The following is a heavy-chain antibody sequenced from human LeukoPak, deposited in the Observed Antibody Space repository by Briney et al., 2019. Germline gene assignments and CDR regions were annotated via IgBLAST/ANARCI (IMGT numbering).Heavy chain of an antibody. J-gene: IGHJ1*01. V-gene: IGHV3-11*06. CDR2: ISGSSSYT. Sequence: KPGRSLRLSCAASGFTFSDYYMSWIRQAPGKGLEWVTYISGSSSYTNYADSVKGRFTISRDNAKNSLYLQMNSLRAEDTAVYYCARHGLYDSSEYWTFQHWGQGTLVTVSS. D-gene: IGHD3-22*01. CDR1: GFTFSDYY. CDR3: ARHGLYDSSEYWTFQH.